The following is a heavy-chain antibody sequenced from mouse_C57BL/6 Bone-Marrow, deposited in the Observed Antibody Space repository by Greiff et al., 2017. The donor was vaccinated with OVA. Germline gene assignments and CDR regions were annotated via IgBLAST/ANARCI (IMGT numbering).Heavy chain of an antibody. V-gene: IGHV3-6*01. CDR2: ISYDGSN. J-gene: IGHJ4*01. Sequence: EVQLVESGPGLVKPSQSLSLTCSVTGYSITSGYYWNWIRQFPGNKLEWMGYISYDGSNNYNPSLKNRISITRDTSKNPFFLKLNSVTTEDTATYYCAREDYGSSFYYAMDYWGQGTSVTVSS. CDR3: AREDYGSSFYYAMDY. D-gene: IGHD1-1*01. CDR1: GYSITSGYY.